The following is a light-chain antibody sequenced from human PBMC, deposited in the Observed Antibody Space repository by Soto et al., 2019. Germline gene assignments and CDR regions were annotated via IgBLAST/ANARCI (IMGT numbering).Light chain of an antibody. Sequence: DIQMTQSPSSLSASVGDRVTITCQASQDISNYLHWYQKKPGKAPKLLIYDASNLETGVPSRFSGSGSGTDFTFTISSLQPEDIATYYCQQYDNFPMYTFGQGTKLEIK. CDR3: QQYDNFPMYT. V-gene: IGKV1-33*01. CDR1: QDISNY. CDR2: DAS. J-gene: IGKJ2*01.